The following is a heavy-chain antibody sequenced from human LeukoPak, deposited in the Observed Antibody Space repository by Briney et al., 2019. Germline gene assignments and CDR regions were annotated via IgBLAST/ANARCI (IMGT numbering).Heavy chain of an antibody. CDR1: GDSVSSNSAA. CDR3: ARRTNEPGTTTVTPFDF. Sequence: SQTLSLTCAISGDSVSSNSAAWNWIRQSPSRGLEWLGRTYYRSKWYNDYAVSVKSRITINPDTSKNQFSLQLNSVTPEDTAVYYCARRTNEPGTTTVTPFDFWGQGTLVNVSS. D-gene: IGHD4-17*01. V-gene: IGHV6-1*01. CDR2: TYYRSKWYN. J-gene: IGHJ4*02.